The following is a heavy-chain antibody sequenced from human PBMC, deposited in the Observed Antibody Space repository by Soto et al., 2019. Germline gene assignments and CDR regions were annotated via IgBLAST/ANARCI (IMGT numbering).Heavy chain of an antibody. CDR3: ARDGVDVSRTTVRHGALDI. V-gene: IGHV1-69*01. CDR1: GGSFSTYG. CDR2: FIPVFTTA. D-gene: IGHD4-17*01. J-gene: IGHJ3*02. Sequence: QVQLVQSGAEVKKPGSSVKVSCKASGGSFSTYGISWVRQAPGQGLEWMGGFIPVFTTAKYAQKVQGRVPITADESTDTAYMELSSLRSEDTAVYFCARDGVDVSRTTVRHGALDIWGQGTVVTVSS.